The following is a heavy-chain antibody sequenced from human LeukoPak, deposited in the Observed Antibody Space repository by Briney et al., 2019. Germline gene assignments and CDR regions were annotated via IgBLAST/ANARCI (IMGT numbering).Heavy chain of an antibody. CDR2: ISSTSNTI. CDR1: GCTFSNYS. V-gene: IGHV3-48*02. Sequence: GGSLSLSCAASGCTFSNYSMNWVRQAPGKGLEWVSWISSTSNTIYYADSVKGRFIISRDNAKNSLDLQMNSLRDEDTAVYYCARVIGYCSSTSCFGYFDYWGQGTLVTVSS. J-gene: IGHJ4*02. D-gene: IGHD2-2*01. CDR3: ARVIGYCSSTSCFGYFDY.